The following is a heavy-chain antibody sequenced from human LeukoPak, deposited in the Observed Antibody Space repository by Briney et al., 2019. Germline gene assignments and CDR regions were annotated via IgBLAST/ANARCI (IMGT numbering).Heavy chain of an antibody. CDR2: IFSRSESI. J-gene: IGHJ4*02. CDR1: GFTFGAYT. Sequence: GGSLRLSCAASGFTFGAYTINWVRQAPGEGLEWVSCIFSRSESILYADSVKGRFTISRDNAKNLLYLQMDSLRVEDTAVYYCARDFFHSSESRPFDYWGQGTLVTVSS. V-gene: IGHV3-21*06. CDR3: ARDFFHSSESRPFDY. D-gene: IGHD3-22*01.